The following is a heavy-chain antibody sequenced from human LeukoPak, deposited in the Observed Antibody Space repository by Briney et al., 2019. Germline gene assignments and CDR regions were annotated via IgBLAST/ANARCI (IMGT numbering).Heavy chain of an antibody. J-gene: IGHJ5*02. Sequence: GGSLRLSCAASGFTFSSYAMSWVRQAPGKGLEWVSGISGSGSGSSTYYADSVKGRFTISKDTSRSTLYLQMNSLRLEDTAVYYCAKDLMRDRWFGESWGQGTLVTVSS. V-gene: IGHV3-23*01. CDR2: ISGSGSGSST. CDR3: AKDLMRDRWFGES. CDR1: GFTFSSYA. D-gene: IGHD3-10*01.